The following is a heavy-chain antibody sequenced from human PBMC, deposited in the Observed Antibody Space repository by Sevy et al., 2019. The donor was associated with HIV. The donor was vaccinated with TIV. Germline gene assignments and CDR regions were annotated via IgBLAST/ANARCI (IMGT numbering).Heavy chain of an antibody. V-gene: IGHV3-7*01. CDR1: GFSFSSFW. CDR3: AREGQWSHPGDY. J-gene: IGHJ4*02. Sequence: GGFLRLSCAASGFSFSSFWMSWVRQSPGKGLEWVANIKEDGSEKYYVDSVKGRFTISRDNAKNSLYLQMNSLIAEDTAVYYCAREGQWSHPGDYWGQGTLVTVSS. D-gene: IGHD2-15*01. CDR2: IKEDGSEK.